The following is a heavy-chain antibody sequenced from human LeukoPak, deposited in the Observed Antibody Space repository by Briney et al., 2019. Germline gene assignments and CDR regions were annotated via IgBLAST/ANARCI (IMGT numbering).Heavy chain of an antibody. Sequence: ASVKVSCKASRYTFTRYYMHWVRQAPGQGLEWMGIINPRGGSARYAQRFQGRVTMTRDTSKSTVYMEVSSLKSEDTAVYYCARLADYDSSGNLSYWGQGTLVTVSS. CDR1: RYTFTRYY. J-gene: IGHJ4*02. D-gene: IGHD3-22*01. V-gene: IGHV1-46*01. CDR2: INPRGGSA. CDR3: ARLADYDSSGNLSY.